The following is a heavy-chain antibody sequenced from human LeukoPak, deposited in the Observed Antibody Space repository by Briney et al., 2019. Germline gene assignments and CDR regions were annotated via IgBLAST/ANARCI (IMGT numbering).Heavy chain of an antibody. CDR1: EFTFSSYN. Sequence: GGSLRLSWAASEFTFSSYNMNWVRQAPGKGLEWVSSISSSSAYIYYADSVKGRFTISRDNAKNSLYLQMNSLRAEDTAVYYCAREMFWSGYFSNLHFDYWGQRALVTVSS. CDR3: AREMFWSGYFSNLHFDY. J-gene: IGHJ4*02. D-gene: IGHD3-3*01. CDR2: ISSSSAYI. V-gene: IGHV3-21*01.